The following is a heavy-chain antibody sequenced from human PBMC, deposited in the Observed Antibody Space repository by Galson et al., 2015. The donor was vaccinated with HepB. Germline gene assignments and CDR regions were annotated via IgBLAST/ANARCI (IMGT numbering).Heavy chain of an antibody. CDR1: GFIISGSA. Sequence: LRLSCAVSGFIISGSAMHWVRQASGKGLEWVGRIRSKPNNYATAYAGSVKGRFTISRDDSKNTAYLQMNSLKTEDTAVYYCTRGGLEPDDCWGQGTLVTVSS. V-gene: IGHV3-73*01. CDR2: IRSKPNNYAT. D-gene: IGHD3-3*01. J-gene: IGHJ4*02. CDR3: TRGGLEPDDC.